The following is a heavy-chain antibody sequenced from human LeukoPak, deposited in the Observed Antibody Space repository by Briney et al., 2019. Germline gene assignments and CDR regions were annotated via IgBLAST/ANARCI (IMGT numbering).Heavy chain of an antibody. CDR2: ISSSSSTI. Sequence: GGSLRLSCAASGFTFSSYAMSWVRQAPGKGLEWVSYISSSSSTIYYADSVKGRFTISRDNAKNSLYLQMNSLRAEDTAVYYCASLSMTTVTKGGQGTLVTVSS. J-gene: IGHJ4*02. D-gene: IGHD4-17*01. CDR1: GFTFSSYA. CDR3: ASLSMTTVTK. V-gene: IGHV3-48*04.